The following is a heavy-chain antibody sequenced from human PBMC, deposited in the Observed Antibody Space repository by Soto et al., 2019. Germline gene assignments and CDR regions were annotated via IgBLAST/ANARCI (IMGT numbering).Heavy chain of an antibody. D-gene: IGHD5-12*01. J-gene: IGHJ4*02. CDR3: LRGNSGYGNFDY. CDR1: GFTFSSYW. CDR2: IKGDGSET. Sequence: PAGSLRLSXAASGFTFSSYWMHWVRQAPGKGLVWVSRIKGDGSETNYADSVKGRFTISRDNAKNTLYLQLNSLRAEDTAVYYCLRGNSGYGNFDYWGQGTRVTVSS. V-gene: IGHV3-74*01.